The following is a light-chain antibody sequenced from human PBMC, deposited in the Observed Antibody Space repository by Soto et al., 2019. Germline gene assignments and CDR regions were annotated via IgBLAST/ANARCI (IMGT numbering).Light chain of an antibody. CDR3: QQYNNWPWT. CDR1: QSVSSN. Sequence: EILMTQSPSTLSVSAGERATLSCRASQSVSSNLAWYQQKPGQAPRLLSYGASTRATGVPARFTGSRSGTELTLTISSLKYEDFPVYYCQQYNNWPWTFGQGTKVDI. CDR2: GAS. V-gene: IGKV3-15*01. J-gene: IGKJ1*01.